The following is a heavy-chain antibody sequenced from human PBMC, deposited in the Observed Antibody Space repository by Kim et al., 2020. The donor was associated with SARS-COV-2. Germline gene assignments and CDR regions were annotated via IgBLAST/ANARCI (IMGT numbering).Heavy chain of an antibody. D-gene: IGHD3-22*01. J-gene: IGHJ4*02. CDR3: AKANDSSGYYFLDY. Sequence: AVSVKSRFTITRDNTKNTLYLQLNGLRAEDTAVYYCAKANDSSGYYFLDYWGQGTLVTVSS. V-gene: IGHV3-30*02.